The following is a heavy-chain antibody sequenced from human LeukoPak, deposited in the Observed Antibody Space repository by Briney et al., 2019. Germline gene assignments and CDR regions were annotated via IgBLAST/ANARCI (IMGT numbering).Heavy chain of an antibody. CDR3: ASPYTVGPTSGAFDI. J-gene: IGHJ3*02. CDR2: ISSSSSTI. V-gene: IGHV3-48*01. CDR1: GFTFSSYS. Sequence: GGSLRLSCAASGFTFSSYSMNWVRQAPGKGLEWVSYISSSSSTIYYADSVKGRFTISRDNSKNTLYLQMNSLRAEDTAVYYCASPYTVGPTSGAFDIWGQGTMVTVSS. D-gene: IGHD1-26*01.